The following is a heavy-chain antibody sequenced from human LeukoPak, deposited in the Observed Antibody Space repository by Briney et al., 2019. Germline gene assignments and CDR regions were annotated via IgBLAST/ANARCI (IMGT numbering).Heavy chain of an antibody. D-gene: IGHD2-21*01. J-gene: IGHJ5*02. CDR2: INPNSGGT. Sequence: APVKVSCKTSGYSFTDYYMHWVRQAPGQGLEWMGWINPNSGGTSSAQKFQGRVTMTRDTSIATVYMEVSWLTSDDTAIYYCARADRLHGGPYLIGPWGQGTLVTVSS. CDR3: ARADRLHGGPYLIGP. V-gene: IGHV1-2*02. CDR1: GYSFTDYY.